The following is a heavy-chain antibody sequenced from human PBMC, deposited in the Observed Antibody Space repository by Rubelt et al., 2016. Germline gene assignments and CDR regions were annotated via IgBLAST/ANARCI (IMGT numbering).Heavy chain of an antibody. CDR3: AGGAYYFDSSEGAYFDY. CDR1: GFIFSNYG. Sequence: EVQLVESGGGVVQPGRSLRLSCAASGFIFSNYGIHWVRQAPGKGLEWVANIKQDGSEKYYVDSVKGRFTISRDNAKNSLYLQMNSLRPGETAVYYCAGGAYYFDSSEGAYFDYWGQGTLVTVSS. D-gene: IGHD3-22*01. J-gene: IGHJ4*02. V-gene: IGHV3-7*01. CDR2: IKQDGSEK.